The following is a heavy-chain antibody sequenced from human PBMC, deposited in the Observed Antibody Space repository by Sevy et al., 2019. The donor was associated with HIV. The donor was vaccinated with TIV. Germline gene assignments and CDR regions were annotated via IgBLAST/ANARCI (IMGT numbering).Heavy chain of an antibody. CDR3: ARAYCSRGRCYSLAY. CDR1: GYTFTTYR. Sequence: ASVKVSCKVSGYTFTTYRIFWVREAPGQGLESMGWISPHNGDTDYAQKFQGRVTLITDKSTSTAYMELRGLRSDDTAVYFCARAYCSRGRCYSLAYWGQGTLVTVSS. D-gene: IGHD2-15*01. V-gene: IGHV1-18*01. CDR2: ISPHNGDT. J-gene: IGHJ4*02.